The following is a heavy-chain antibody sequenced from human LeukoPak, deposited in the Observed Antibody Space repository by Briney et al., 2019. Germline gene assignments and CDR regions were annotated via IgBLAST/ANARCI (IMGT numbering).Heavy chain of an antibody. J-gene: IGHJ4*02. V-gene: IGHV3-74*01. CDR2: INSDGSST. CDR1: GFTFSSYR. D-gene: IGHD3-10*01. Sequence: PGGSLRLSCAASGFTFSSYRMYWVRHAPGKGLVWVSRINSDGSSTSYADSVKGRFTISRDNAKNTLYLQMNSLRAEDTAVYYCAREWELLPWDWGQGTLVTVSS. CDR3: AREWELLPWD.